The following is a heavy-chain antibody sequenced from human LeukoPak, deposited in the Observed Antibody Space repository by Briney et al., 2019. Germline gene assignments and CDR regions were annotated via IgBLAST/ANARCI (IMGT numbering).Heavy chain of an antibody. CDR3: ARHVNSNGSPSDY. J-gene: IGHJ4*02. D-gene: IGHD1-26*01. CDR2: VYYIGST. Sequence: SETLSLTCAVYGGSFSGYYWGWIRQPPGKWLEWIGSVYYIGSTYYNPSLKSRVTISVDTSKNQFSLKLRSVTAADTAVYYCARHVNSNGSPSDYWGQGTLVTVSS. CDR1: GGSFSGYY. V-gene: IGHV4-39*01.